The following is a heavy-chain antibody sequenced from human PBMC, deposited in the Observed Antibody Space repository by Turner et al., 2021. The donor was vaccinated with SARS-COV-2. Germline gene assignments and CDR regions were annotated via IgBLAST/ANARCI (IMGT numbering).Heavy chain of an antibody. CDR1: GFTFSSYW. CDR2: IQQDGSEK. J-gene: IGHJ4*02. CDR3: ARDLLGYSYGSDY. Sequence: EVQLVESGGGLVQPGGSLRLSCAASGFTFSSYWMTWVRQTPGKGREWVANIQQDGSEKYYVDSVKGRFTISRDNAKNSLYLQMNSLRAEDTAVYYCARDLLGYSYGSDYWGQGTLVTVSS. V-gene: IGHV3-7*03. D-gene: IGHD5-18*01.